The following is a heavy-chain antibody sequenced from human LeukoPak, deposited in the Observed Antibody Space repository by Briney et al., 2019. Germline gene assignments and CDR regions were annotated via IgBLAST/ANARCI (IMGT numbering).Heavy chain of an antibody. CDR3: ARGPVYSRSSGDY. D-gene: IGHD6-6*01. J-gene: IGHJ4*02. Sequence: ETLSLTCTVSGGSISSSSYYWGWIRQPPGKGLEFVALINQHGSQKYYVDSVRGRFTISRDNAKNSLYLQMNSLRAEDTAVYYCARGPVYSRSSGDYWGQGTLVTVSS. CDR1: GGSISSSSYY. V-gene: IGHV3-7*01. CDR2: INQHGSQK.